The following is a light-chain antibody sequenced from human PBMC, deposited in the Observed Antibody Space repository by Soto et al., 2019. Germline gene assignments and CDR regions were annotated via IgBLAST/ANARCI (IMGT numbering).Light chain of an antibody. CDR1: SSNIGAGYD. CDR2: GNR. V-gene: IGLV1-40*01. J-gene: IGLJ2*01. CDR3: QSYDSSLSAVV. Sequence: QSVLTQPPSVSGAPGQRVTLSCTGSSSNIGAGYDVHWYRQFPGTAPKLLIYGNRVRPSGVPDRFSGSKSGTSASLAITGLQAEDEADYYCQSYDSSLSAVVFGGGTKLTVL.